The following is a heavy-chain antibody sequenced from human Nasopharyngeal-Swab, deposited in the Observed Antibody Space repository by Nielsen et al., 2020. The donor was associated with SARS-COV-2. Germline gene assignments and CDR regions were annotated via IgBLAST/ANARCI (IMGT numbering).Heavy chain of an antibody. CDR3: ASRIRPYYGSESYSYHYGMDV. D-gene: IGHD3-10*01. J-gene: IGHJ6*02. CDR1: VYTFTSYV. V-gene: IGHV1-18*01. CDR2: ISAYNGNT. Sequence: AAVQVSCMASVYTFTSYVIRWVRQAAGQELEGMGWISAYNGNTNYAQNLQGRVTMTTDTSTSTAYLELRSLRSDDTAVYYFASRIRPYYGSESYSYHYGMDVWGQGTTVTVSS.